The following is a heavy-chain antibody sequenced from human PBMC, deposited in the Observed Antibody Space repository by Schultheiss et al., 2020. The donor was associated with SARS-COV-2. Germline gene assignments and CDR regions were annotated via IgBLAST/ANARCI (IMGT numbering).Heavy chain of an antibody. J-gene: IGHJ4*02. CDR3: ARDSRYYGSGRYYFDY. CDR1: GFTFSSYG. Sequence: GESLKISCAASGFTFSSYGMHWVRQAPGKGLEWVAVISYDGSNKYYADSVKGRFTISRDNSKNTLYLQMNSLRAEDTAVYYCARDSRYYGSGRYYFDYWGQGTLVTVSS. CDR2: ISYDGSNK. D-gene: IGHD3-10*01. V-gene: IGHV3-30*19.